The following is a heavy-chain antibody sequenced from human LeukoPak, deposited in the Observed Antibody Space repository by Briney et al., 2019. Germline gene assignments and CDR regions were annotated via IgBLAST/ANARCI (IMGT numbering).Heavy chain of an antibody. CDR1: GGSISNYY. CDR2: INHSGST. V-gene: IGHV4-59*12. D-gene: IGHD2-2*01. CDR3: AREVDIVVVPAADYYYYYMDV. Sequence: SETLSLTCTISGGSISNYYWSWIRQSPKKGLEWIGEINHSGSTNYNPSLKSRVTISVDTSKNQFSLKLSSVTAADTAVYYCAREVDIVVVPAADYYYYYMDVWGKGTTVTVFS. J-gene: IGHJ6*03.